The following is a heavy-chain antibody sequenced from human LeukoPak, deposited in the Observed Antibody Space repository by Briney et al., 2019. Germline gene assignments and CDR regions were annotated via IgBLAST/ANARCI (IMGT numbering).Heavy chain of an antibody. V-gene: IGHV4-31*03. Sequence: PSETLSLTCTVSGVSISSGDYYWGWIRQLPGKGLEWIGYIYYSGRTYYNPSLKSRLTISIDTSKNQFSLNLKSVTAADTAVYYRANRNCGSTRCHVGYNWFDPWGHGTLVTVSS. J-gene: IGHJ5*02. CDR1: GVSISSGDYY. CDR3: ANRNCGSTRCHVGYNWFDP. D-gene: IGHD2-2*01. CDR2: IYYSGRT.